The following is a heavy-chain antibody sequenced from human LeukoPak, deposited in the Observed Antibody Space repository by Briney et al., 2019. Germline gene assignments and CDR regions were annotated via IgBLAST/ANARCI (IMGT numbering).Heavy chain of an antibody. D-gene: IGHD3-10*01. CDR1: GGSFSGYY. Sequence: SETLSLTCAVYGGSFSGYYWSWIRQPPGKGLEWIGEINHSGSTNYNPSLKSRVTISVDTSKNQLSLKLSSVTAADTAVYYCARGRARWFGETCFDYWGQGTLVTVSS. V-gene: IGHV4-34*01. CDR2: INHSGST. CDR3: ARGRARWFGETCFDY. J-gene: IGHJ4*02.